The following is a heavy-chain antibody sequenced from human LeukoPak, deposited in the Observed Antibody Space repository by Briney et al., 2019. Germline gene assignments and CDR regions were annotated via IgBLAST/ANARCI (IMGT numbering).Heavy chain of an antibody. D-gene: IGHD5-18*01. J-gene: IGHJ4*02. CDR1: GITFSGYG. Sequence: PGGSLRLSCTASGITFSGYGMNWVRQAPGKGLEWVALILDDGSNKFYADSVKGRFTISRDNSKNTLYLQMNSLRVEDTAVYYCAKLGYSYGDYWGQGTLVTVSS. CDR3: AKLGYSYGDY. V-gene: IGHV3-30*18. CDR2: ILDDGSNK.